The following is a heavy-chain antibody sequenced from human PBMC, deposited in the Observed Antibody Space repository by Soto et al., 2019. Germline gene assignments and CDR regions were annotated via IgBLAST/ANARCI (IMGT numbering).Heavy chain of an antibody. Sequence: PSETLSLTCTVSGGSIRSYCWTWIRQSPGEGLEWIGCICNSGSTNYNPSLKSRVTISVDTSKNQFSLKLSSVTAADTAVYYCARQEVLLWFGELFDYWGQGTLGTVSS. J-gene: IGHJ4*02. V-gene: IGHV4-59*08. D-gene: IGHD3-10*01. CDR1: GGSIRSYC. CDR3: ARQEVLLWFGELFDY. CDR2: ICNSGST.